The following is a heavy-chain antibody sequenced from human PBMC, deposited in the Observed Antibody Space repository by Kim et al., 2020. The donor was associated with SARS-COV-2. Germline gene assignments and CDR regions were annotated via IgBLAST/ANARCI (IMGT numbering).Heavy chain of an antibody. Sequence: SETLSLTCTVSGGSISSYYWSWIRQPPGKGLEWIGYIYNSGSTNYNPSLKSRGTISVYTSKNQFSLKLRSVTAADTAVYYCARRYCSGGSCYGPSNFDYWGQGSLVTVSS. CDR2: IYNSGST. V-gene: IGHV4-59*08. CDR1: GGSISSYY. CDR3: ARRYCSGGSCYGPSNFDY. J-gene: IGHJ4*02. D-gene: IGHD2-15*01.